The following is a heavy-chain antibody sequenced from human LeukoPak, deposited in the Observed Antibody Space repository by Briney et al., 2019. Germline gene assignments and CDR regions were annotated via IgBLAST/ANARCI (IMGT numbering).Heavy chain of an antibody. CDR1: GSSVSTGSYY. CDR2: IHTSGTM. V-gene: IGHV4-61*09. J-gene: IGHJ4*02. Sequence: PSETLSLTCTVSGSSVSTGSYYWSWIRQPAGRGLEWIGHIHTSGTMNYNASLKSRVRISVETSKNQFSLRLSSVTAADTAMYFCARGILRDYYDSSGFYHRGGVGYWGQGTLVTVSS. CDR3: ARGILRDYYDSSGFYHRGGVGY. D-gene: IGHD3-22*01.